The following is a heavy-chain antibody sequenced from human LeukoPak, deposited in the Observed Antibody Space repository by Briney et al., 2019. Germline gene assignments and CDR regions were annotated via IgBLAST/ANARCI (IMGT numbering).Heavy chain of an antibody. Sequence: GGSLRLSCAASGFTFSSYSMNWVRQAPGKGLEWVSSISSSSSYIYHADSVKGRFTISRDNAKNSLYLQMNSLRAEDTAVYYCAREFYYGSGKVYYGMDVWGQGTTVTVSS. CDR3: AREFYYGSGKVYYGMDV. J-gene: IGHJ6*02. D-gene: IGHD3-10*01. CDR2: ISSSSSYI. CDR1: GFTFSSYS. V-gene: IGHV3-21*01.